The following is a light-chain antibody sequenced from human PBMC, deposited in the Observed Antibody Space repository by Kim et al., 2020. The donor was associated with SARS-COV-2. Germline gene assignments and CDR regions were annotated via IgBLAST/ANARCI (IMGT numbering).Light chain of an antibody. V-gene: IGLV1-44*01. CDR1: SSNMGSNT. J-gene: IGLJ1*01. CDR3: GAWDDGLNGYV. Sequence: QSVLSQPPSVSGTPGQRVTISCSGSSSNMGSNTVHWYQQFPGAAPKLLIYSNKKRPSGVPDRFSGAKSGTSASLAISVLQSEDEADYYCGAWDDGLNGYVFGSGTKVTVL. CDR2: SNK.